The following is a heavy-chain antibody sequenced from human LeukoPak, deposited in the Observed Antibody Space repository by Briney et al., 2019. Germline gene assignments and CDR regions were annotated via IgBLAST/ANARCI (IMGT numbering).Heavy chain of an antibody. CDR2: IYNSGSA. CDR3: ARDRLRHFDP. J-gene: IGHJ5*02. V-gene: IGHV4-59*13. D-gene: IGHD4-17*01. Sequence: SETLSLTCTVSGGFISQEYWSWIRQPPGKGLKWTGYIYNSGSASYNPSLGSRVTMSVDTSKKQISLKLRSVTAADTATYYCARDRLRHFDPWGQGTLVTVSS. CDR1: GGFISQEY.